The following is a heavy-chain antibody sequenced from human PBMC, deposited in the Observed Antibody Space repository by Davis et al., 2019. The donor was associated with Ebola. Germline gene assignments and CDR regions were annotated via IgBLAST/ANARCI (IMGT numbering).Heavy chain of an antibody. CDR3: ARGYYGMDV. CDR1: CFSFSSYG. Sequence: GESLKISCAASCFSFSSYGMHWVRQAPGKGLEWVAVIWYDGSNKYYADSVKGRFTISRDNSKNTLYLQMNSLRAEDTAVYYCARGYYGMDVWGQGTTVTVSS. J-gene: IGHJ6*02. CDR2: IWYDGSNK. V-gene: IGHV3-33*01.